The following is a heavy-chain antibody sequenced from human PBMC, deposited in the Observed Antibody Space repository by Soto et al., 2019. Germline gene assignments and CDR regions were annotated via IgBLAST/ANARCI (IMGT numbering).Heavy chain of an antibody. CDR3: ARYADILTGSDAFDI. D-gene: IGHD3-9*01. Sequence: QVQLVESGGGLVKPGGSLRLSCAASGFTFSDDYMSWIRQAPGKGLEWVSYISSSSSYTNYADSVKGRFTISRDNAKNSLYLHMNSLRAEDTAVYYCARYADILTGSDAFDIWGQGTMVTVSS. CDR2: ISSSSSYT. J-gene: IGHJ3*02. V-gene: IGHV3-11*05. CDR1: GFTFSDDY.